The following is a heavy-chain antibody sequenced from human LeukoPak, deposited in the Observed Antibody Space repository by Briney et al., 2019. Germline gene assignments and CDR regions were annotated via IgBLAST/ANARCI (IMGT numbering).Heavy chain of an antibody. CDR1: NDSMNSHS. D-gene: IGHD3-3*01. CDR2: ISYSGIT. J-gene: IGHJ4*02. CDR3: ARSYYDFFMGFYSDF. V-gene: IGHV4-59*11. Sequence: SETLSLTCTVSNDSMNSHSWSWIRQPPGKGLQWIGFISYSGITSYDPSLLSRVTISIDTSKKQFSLELSSVTAADTALYFCARSYYDFFMGFYSDFWGQGALVTVSS.